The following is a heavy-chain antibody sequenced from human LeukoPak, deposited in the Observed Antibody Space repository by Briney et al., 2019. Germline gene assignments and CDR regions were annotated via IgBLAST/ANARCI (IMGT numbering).Heavy chain of an antibody. J-gene: IGHJ4*02. CDR3: ARTKVAVTGGYDY. Sequence: ASVKVSCKASGYTFTTYDINWVRQATGQGLEWMGWMNPNSGNTGYAQNFQGRVTITMSTSINTAYMELSSLRPEDTAVYYCARTKVAVTGGYDYWGQGTLVTVSS. CDR1: GYTFTTYD. CDR2: MNPNSGNT. V-gene: IGHV1-8*03. D-gene: IGHD6-19*01.